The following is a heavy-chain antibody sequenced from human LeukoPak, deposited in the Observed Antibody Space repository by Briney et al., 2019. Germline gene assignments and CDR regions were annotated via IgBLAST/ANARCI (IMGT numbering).Heavy chain of an antibody. D-gene: IGHD3-10*01. CDR2: ISSSSSYI. CDR1: GFTFSSYS. J-gene: IGHJ4*02. CDR3: ARDALDYYGSGSYSY. V-gene: IGHV3-21*01. Sequence: GGSLRLSCAASGFTFSSYSMNWVCQAPGKGLEWVSSISSSSSYIYYADSVKGRFTISRDNAKKSLYLQMNSLRAEDTAVYYCARDALDYYGSGSYSYWGQGTLVTVSS.